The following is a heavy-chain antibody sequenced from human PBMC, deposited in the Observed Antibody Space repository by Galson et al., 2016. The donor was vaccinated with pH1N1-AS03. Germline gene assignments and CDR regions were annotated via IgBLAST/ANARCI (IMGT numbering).Heavy chain of an antibody. CDR2: IYPGDSDT. D-gene: IGHD5-24*01. CDR3: ARQVRDGYNDYFDD. Sequence: QSGAEVKKPGESLKISCKTSGYIFTSYWVAWVRHMPGKGLEWMGIIYPGDSDTRYSPSFQGQVTISADRSINTAYLQWSGLMASDTAIYYCARQVRDGYNDYFDDWGQGILVTVSS. V-gene: IGHV5-51*01. CDR1: GYIFTSYW. J-gene: IGHJ4*02.